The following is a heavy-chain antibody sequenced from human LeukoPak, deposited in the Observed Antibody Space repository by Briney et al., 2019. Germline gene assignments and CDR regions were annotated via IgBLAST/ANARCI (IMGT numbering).Heavy chain of an antibody. V-gene: IGHV1-69*13. CDR1: GGTFSSYA. CDR3: ARDLDCSSWSGP. D-gene: IGHD6-13*01. CDR2: IIPIFGTA. J-gene: IGHJ5*02. Sequence: SVKVSCKASGGTFSSYAISWVRQAPGQGLEWMGGIIPIFGTANYAQKFQGRVTITADESTSTAYMELSSLRSEDTAVYYCARDLDCSSWSGPWGQGTLVTVSS.